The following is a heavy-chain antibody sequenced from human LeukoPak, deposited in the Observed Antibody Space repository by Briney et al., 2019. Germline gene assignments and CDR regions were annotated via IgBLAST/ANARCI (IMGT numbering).Heavy chain of an antibody. CDR2: IYYSGST. CDR3: ARVAGDCSSTSCYWGVPYYYYYMDV. CDR1: DGSISDSLYY. D-gene: IGHD2-2*01. J-gene: IGHJ6*03. Sequence: SETLSLTCTVSDGSISDSLYYWGWIRQPPGKGLEWIGSIYYSGSTYYNPSLKSRVTISVDTSKNQFSLKLSSVTAADTAVYYCARVAGDCSSTSCYWGVPYYYYYMDVWGKGTTVTVSS. V-gene: IGHV4-39*07.